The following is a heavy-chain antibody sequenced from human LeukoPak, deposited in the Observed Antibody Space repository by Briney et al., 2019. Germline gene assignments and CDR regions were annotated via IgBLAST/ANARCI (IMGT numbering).Heavy chain of an antibody. CDR2: INHSGST. CDR3: ARGYERFVEWLYFDY. CDR1: GGSFSGYY. V-gene: IGHV4-34*01. Sequence: PSETLSLTCAVYGGSFSGYYWSWIRQPPGKGLEWIGEINHSGSTNYNPSLKSRVTISVDTSKNQFSLKLSSVTAADTAVYYCARGYERFVEWLYFDYWGQGTLVTVSS. D-gene: IGHD3-3*01. J-gene: IGHJ4*02.